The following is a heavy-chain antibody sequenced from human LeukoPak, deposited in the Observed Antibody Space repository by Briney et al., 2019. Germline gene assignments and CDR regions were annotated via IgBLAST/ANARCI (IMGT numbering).Heavy chain of an antibody. J-gene: IGHJ4*02. CDR3: ARVFRNFRVPLSSVNSRLYSYANKVDLDD. V-gene: IGHV4-30-4*01. Sequence: KPSQTLSLTCTVSGGSISSGDYYWSWIRQPPGKGLECIGYIYYSGSTYYNPSLKSRVTISVDTSKNQFSLKLSSVTAGDTAVYYCARVFRNFRVPLSSVNSRLYSYANKVDLDDWGQGTLVTVFS. CDR2: IYYSGST. D-gene: IGHD5-18*01. CDR1: GGSISSGDYY.